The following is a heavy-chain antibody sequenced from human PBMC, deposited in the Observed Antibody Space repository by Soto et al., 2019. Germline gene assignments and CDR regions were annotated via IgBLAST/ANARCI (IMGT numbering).Heavy chain of an antibody. CDR3: ARDDRSVSGVVTLDH. D-gene: IGHD3-3*01. CDR2: TNEGSGDT. CDR1: GYSFKNYA. V-gene: IGHV1-3*01. J-gene: IGHJ4*02. Sequence: ASVKVSCKATGYSFKNYAVHWVRQAPGQRLEWMGFTNEGSGDTRFSQKFQGRISITRDTSASTVYLDLSSLTSEDTAIYYCARDDRSVSGVVTLDHWGPGTLVTVSS.